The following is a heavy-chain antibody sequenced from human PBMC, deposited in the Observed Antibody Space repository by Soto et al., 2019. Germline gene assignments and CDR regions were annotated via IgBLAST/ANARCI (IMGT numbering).Heavy chain of an antibody. V-gene: IGHV4-30-4*01. CDR2: ISSIGST. CDR1: GGSISSCDYF. CDR3: ARGLVIRPYYYHGMDV. D-gene: IGHD3-9*01. Sequence: QVQLQESGPGLVKPSQTLSLTCTVSGGSISSCDYFWSWIRQSPVKGLEWIGYISSIGSTYYNPSLKSRVSVSRDTSKNQFSLKLSSVTTTDTAVYYCARGLVIRPYYYHGMDVWGQGTTVTVSS. J-gene: IGHJ6*02.